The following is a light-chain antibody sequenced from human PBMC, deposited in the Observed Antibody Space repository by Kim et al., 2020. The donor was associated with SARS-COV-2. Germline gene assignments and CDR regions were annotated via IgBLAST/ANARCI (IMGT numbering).Light chain of an antibody. CDR1: QKIGGF. J-gene: IGKJ4*01. CDR2: TAS. CDR3: QQIYDPPLT. Sequence: DIQMTQSPSSLSASVGDSVTITCRASQKIGGFLNWYQQKPGKAPNLLIVTASTLQGGVPSRFSGSGSGADFTLTISSLQPEDVATYFCQQIYDPPLTFVGGTKLEI. V-gene: IGKV1-39*01.